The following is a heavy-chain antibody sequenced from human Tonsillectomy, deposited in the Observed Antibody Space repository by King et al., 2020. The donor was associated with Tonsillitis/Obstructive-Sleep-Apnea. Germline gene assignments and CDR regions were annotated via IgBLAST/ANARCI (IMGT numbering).Heavy chain of an antibody. CDR2: IYNGGNT. CDR1: GGSISSGGYS. V-gene: IGHV4-30-2*01. J-gene: IGHJ6*02. D-gene: IGHD2-21*01. Sequence: QLQESGSGLVKPSQTLSLTCAVSGGSISSGGYSWSWIRQPPGKGLVWIGYIYNGGNTYYNPSLKSRVTISVDRSKNQFSLKVSSVTAADTAVYYCAREDLWDGMDVWGQGTTVTVSS. CDR3: AREDLWDGMDV.